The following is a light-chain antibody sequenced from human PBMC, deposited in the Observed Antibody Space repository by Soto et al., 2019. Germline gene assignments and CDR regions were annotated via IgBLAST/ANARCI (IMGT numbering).Light chain of an antibody. CDR1: QGVGGW. CDR2: ATS. V-gene: IGKV1-12*01. Sequence: IQMTQSPSSVSASVGDRVTMTCRASQGVGGWLAWYQQKPGKVPKLLIYATSSLHSGVPSRFSGSGSGTDFTLSISRLQPEDFATYYWQQTHSLPLSFGPGTKVDIK. CDR3: QQTHSLPLS. J-gene: IGKJ3*01.